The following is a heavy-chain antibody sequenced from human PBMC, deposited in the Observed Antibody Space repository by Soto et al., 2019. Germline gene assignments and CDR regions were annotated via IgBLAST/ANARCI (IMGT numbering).Heavy chain of an antibody. CDR3: ARHQGAVVTADNWFDP. V-gene: IGHV4-4*07. D-gene: IGHD2-21*02. CDR1: GGSITDYS. Sequence: PSETLSLTCTVSGGSITDYSWVWIRQPAGKGLEWIGRIFSSVSTNYNPSLKGRITMSLDTSKNQFSLKLNSATATDTAVYFCARHQGAVVTADNWFDPWGQGIRVTVAS. CDR2: IFSSVST. J-gene: IGHJ5*02.